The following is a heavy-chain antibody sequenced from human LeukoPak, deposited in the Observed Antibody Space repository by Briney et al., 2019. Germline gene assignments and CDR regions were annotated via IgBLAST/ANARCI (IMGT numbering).Heavy chain of an antibody. J-gene: IGHJ6*02. Sequence: GRCLRLSCTAAGFTFGDYAMGWVRQAPGKGLGWEGFIRRKAYGGTTTSGASVKGRFTISRDDSKSIAYLQMNSLKTEDTAVYYCTSSYYDILTGYSDYYYGMDVWGQGTTVTVSS. CDR2: IRRKAYGGTT. CDR3: TSSYYDILTGYSDYYYGMDV. CDR1: GFTFGDYA. V-gene: IGHV3-49*04. D-gene: IGHD3-9*01.